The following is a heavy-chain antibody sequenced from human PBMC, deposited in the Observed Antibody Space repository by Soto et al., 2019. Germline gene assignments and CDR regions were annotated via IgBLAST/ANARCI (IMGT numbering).Heavy chain of an antibody. CDR2: TSYDGSDK. CDR1: GFTFRSYV. D-gene: IGHD3-10*01. V-gene: IGHV3-30*19. CDR3: ARGGTSGGLDV. Sequence: QVQLVESGGGVVQPGTSLRVSCVGSGFTFRSYVMHWVRQAPGKGLEWVALTSYDGSDKYYDDSVRGRFTISRDNSRNTVDLQKDSLRLEDTALYYCARGGTSGGLDVWGQGTLVSVS. J-gene: IGHJ1*01.